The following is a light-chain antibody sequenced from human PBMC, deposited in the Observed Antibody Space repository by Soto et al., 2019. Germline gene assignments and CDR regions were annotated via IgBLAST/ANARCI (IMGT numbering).Light chain of an antibody. J-gene: IGLJ2*01. V-gene: IGLV1-36*01. CDR1: SYNIGNNA. Sequence: QSVLTQPPSVSEAPRQRVTISCSGSSYNIGNNAVNWYQQLPGKAPKLLIYYDDLLPSGVSDRFSGSKSGTSDSLAISGLQAEDEAEYFCSAWDDGRNGPVFGGGTKLTVL. CDR2: YDD. CDR3: SAWDDGRNGPV.